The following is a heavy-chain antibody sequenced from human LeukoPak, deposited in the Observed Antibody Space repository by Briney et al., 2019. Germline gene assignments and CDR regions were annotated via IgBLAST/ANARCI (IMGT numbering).Heavy chain of an antibody. CDR2: ISYDGSNK. CDR3: ARDFGIQLLGDI. CDR1: GFTFSSYD. J-gene: IGHJ3*02. Sequence: LAGRSLRLSCAASGFTFSSYDMQWVRQAPGKGLEGVGVISYDGSNKYYADSVKGRFTISRDNSKNTLYLQMNSLRAEDTAVYYCARDFGIQLLGDIWGQGTMVTVSS. V-gene: IGHV3-30-3*01. D-gene: IGHD5-18*01.